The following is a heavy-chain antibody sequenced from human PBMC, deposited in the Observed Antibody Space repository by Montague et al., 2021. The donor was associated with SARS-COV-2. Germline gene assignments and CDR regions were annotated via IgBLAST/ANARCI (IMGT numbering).Heavy chain of an antibody. V-gene: IGHV4-39*02. CDR3: ARVDVWDGVDV. D-gene: IGHD3-16*01. CDR2: IYYNGRT. J-gene: IGHJ6*02. Sequence: SETLSLTCTVSGGSIGKSSYYWGWIRQPPGKGLEWIGNIYYNGRTSYNPSLRSRVSVSVDTSKNDFSLNVRSVTAADTAVYYCARVDVWDGVDVWGQGTTVTVSS. CDR1: GGSIGKSSYY.